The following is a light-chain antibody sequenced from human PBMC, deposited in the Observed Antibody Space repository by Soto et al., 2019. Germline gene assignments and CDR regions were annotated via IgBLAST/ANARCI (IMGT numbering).Light chain of an antibody. Sequence: DIQMTQSPSTLSASVGDRVTITCRASQSISSWLAWYQQKPGKAPKLLIYDASSLESGVPSRFSGSGSGTEFTFTISSLQPDDFTTYYCQQYYSYSPLTFGGGTKVEIK. CDR2: DAS. CDR1: QSISSW. J-gene: IGKJ4*01. CDR3: QQYYSYSPLT. V-gene: IGKV1-5*01.